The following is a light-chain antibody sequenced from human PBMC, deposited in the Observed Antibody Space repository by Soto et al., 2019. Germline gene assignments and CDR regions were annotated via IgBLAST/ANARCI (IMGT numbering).Light chain of an antibody. Sequence: QAVVTQPPSVSASPGQTVTISCSGSNSNIGNDYVSWYQQLPGTAPKVLIYDNDKRPSVIPDRFSGSKSGTSATLVITGLQTGDEGDYYCGTSDRGLSGAAVFGGGTQLTVL. V-gene: IGLV1-51*01. CDR1: NSNIGNDY. CDR3: GTSDRGLSGAAV. CDR2: DND. J-gene: IGLJ7*01.